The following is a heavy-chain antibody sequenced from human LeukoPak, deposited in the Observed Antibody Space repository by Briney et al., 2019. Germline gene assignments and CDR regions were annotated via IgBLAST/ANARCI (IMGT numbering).Heavy chain of an antibody. Sequence: MPGGSLRLSCAASGFTFSSYSMNWVRQAPGKGLEWVSSISSSSSYIYYADSVKGRFTISRDNARNSLYLQMNSLRAEDTAVYYCARDLIVRLGELSFDYWGQGTLVTVSS. CDR3: ARDLIVRLGELSFDY. CDR1: GFTFSSYS. V-gene: IGHV3-21*01. J-gene: IGHJ4*02. D-gene: IGHD3-16*02. CDR2: ISSSSSYI.